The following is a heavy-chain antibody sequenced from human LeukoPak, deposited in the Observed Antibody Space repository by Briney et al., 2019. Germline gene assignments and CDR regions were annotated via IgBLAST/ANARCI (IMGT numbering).Heavy chain of an antibody. J-gene: IGHJ4*02. V-gene: IGHV3-74*01. Sequence: GGSLRLSCAASGFTSFSNYWIHCVRQAPGKGLVWVSRIKGDGSGTIYADSVKGRFTISRDNARNTVYLQMNSLRVEDTAVYYCARDRNYQLSPPWGQGTLVTVSS. D-gene: IGHD2-2*01. CDR3: ARDRNYQLSPP. CDR1: GFTSFSNYW. CDR2: IKGDGSGT.